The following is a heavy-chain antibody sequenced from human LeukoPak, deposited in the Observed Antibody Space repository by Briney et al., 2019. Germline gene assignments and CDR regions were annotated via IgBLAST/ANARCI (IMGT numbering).Heavy chain of an antibody. J-gene: IGHJ4*02. Sequence: SETLSLTCTVSSGSISTSNYYWGWVRQPPGKALEWIGNIFYSGSTYYSPSLKSRVTISVDTSRNQFSLKLSSVTAADTAVYYCASVVYSYGYRMFDYWGQGTLVTVSS. CDR1: SGSISTSNYY. CDR2: IFYSGST. CDR3: ASVVYSYGYRMFDY. D-gene: IGHD5-18*01. V-gene: IGHV4-39*07.